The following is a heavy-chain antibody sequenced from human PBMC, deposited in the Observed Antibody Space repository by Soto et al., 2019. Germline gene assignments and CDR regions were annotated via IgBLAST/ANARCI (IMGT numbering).Heavy chain of an antibody. J-gene: IGHJ5*02. CDR2: IIPIFGTA. CDR3: AGRGGGGSWLEELGFDT. CDR1: GGTFSSYA. D-gene: IGHD2-15*01. Sequence: QVQLVQSGAEVKKPGSSVKVSCKASGGTFSSYAISWVRQAPGQGLEWMGGIIPIFGTANYAQKFQGRVTITADESTSKAYMELRSLRSADTAVYYSAGRGGGGSWLEELGFDTWGEGTLVTVSS. V-gene: IGHV1-69*01.